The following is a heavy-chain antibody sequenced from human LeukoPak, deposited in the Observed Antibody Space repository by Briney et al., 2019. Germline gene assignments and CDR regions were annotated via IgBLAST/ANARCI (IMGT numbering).Heavy chain of an antibody. V-gene: IGHV3-30-3*01. J-gene: IGHJ4*02. CDR2: ISYDGSNK. CDR1: GFTFSSYA. CDR3: ARPRWLQFGPHDS. D-gene: IGHD5-24*01. Sequence: PGGSLRLSCAAPGFTFSSYAMHWVRQAPGKGLEWVAVISYDGSNKYYADSVKGRFTISRDNSKNTLYLQMNSLRAEDTAVYYCARPRWLQFGPHDSWGQGTLVTVSS.